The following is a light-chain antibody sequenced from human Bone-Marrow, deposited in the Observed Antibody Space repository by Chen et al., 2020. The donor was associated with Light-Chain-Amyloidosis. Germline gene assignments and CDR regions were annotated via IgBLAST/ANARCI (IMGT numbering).Light chain of an antibody. Sequence: QSALTQPASVSVSPGQSITIACTGTSGAGGTYNYVSWYQQQPGKAPKVMIYAVSNRPSGVSNRFSGSKSGNTASLTISGLQAEHEADDYCSSFTSSSSYVFGPWTKVTVL. J-gene: IGLJ1*01. CDR2: AVS. CDR3: SSFTSSSSYV. CDR1: SGAGGTYNY. V-gene: IGLV2-14*01.